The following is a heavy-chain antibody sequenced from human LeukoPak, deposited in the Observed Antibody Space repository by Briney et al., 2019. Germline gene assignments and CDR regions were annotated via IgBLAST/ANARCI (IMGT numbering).Heavy chain of an antibody. D-gene: IGHD6-13*01. CDR3: ASALKRGSAGTLIDY. V-gene: IGHV1-8*01. Sequence: ASVKVSCKASGYTFTSHDINWVRQATGQGLEWMGWMNPNSGNTGYAQKFQDRVTMTRNTSISTAYMELSSLESEDTAVYCCASALKRGSAGTLIDYWGQGTLVTVSS. J-gene: IGHJ4*02. CDR1: GYTFTSHD. CDR2: MNPNSGNT.